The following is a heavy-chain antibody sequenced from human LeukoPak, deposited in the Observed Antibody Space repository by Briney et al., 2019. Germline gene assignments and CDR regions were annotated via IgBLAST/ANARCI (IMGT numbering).Heavy chain of an antibody. CDR3: AREVVVVLAAFMGGWFDP. J-gene: IGHJ5*02. V-gene: IGHV4-59*01. CDR1: GGSISSYY. Sequence: PSETLSLTCTVCGGSISSYYWSWIRQPPGKGLEWIGYIYYSGSTNYNPSLKSRVTISVDTSKNQFSLKLSSVTAADTAVYYCAREVVVVLAAFMGGWFDPWGQGTLVTVSS. D-gene: IGHD2-2*01. CDR2: IYYSGST.